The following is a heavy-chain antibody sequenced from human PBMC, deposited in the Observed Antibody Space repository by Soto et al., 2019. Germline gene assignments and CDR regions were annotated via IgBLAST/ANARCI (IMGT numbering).Heavy chain of an antibody. J-gene: IGHJ4*02. CDR1: GFTFSSYA. V-gene: IGHV3-23*01. Sequence: PGGSLRLSCAASGFTFSSYAMSWVRQAPGKGLEWVSAISGSGGSTYYADSVKGRFTISRDNSKNTLYLQMNSLRAEDTAVYYCARTWYSSSWLQGFFDYWGQGTLVTVSS. CDR3: ARTWYSSSWLQGFFDY. D-gene: IGHD6-13*01. CDR2: ISGSGGST.